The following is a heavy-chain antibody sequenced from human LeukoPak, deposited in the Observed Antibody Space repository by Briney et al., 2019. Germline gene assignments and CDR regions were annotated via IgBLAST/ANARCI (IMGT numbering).Heavy chain of an antibody. Sequence: SETLSLTCAVYGGSFSGYYWSWIRQPPGKGLEWIGEINHSGSTNYNPSLKSRVTISVDTSKNQFSLKLSSVTAADTAVYYCARDRYPTGTALFLFDYWGQGTLVTVSS. V-gene: IGHV4-34*01. J-gene: IGHJ4*02. D-gene: IGHD1-1*01. CDR1: GGSFSGYY. CDR2: INHSGST. CDR3: ARDRYPTGTALFLFDY.